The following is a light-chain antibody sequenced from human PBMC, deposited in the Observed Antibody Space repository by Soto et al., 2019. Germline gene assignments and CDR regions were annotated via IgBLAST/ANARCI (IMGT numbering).Light chain of an antibody. Sequence: EIVMTQSPATLSVSPGERATLSCRASQSVSRNLAWYQQKPGQAPRLLIYDASTRATGIPARFSGSGSGTEFTLTISSLKSEDFAVYYCHQYNNWPRTFGQGTKVELK. CDR3: HQYNNWPRT. CDR2: DAS. CDR1: QSVSRN. V-gene: IGKV3-15*01. J-gene: IGKJ1*01.